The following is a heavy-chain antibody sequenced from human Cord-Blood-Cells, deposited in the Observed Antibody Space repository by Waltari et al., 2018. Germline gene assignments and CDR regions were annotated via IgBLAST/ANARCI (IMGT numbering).Heavy chain of an antibody. Sequence: QVQLVQSGAEVKKPGASVKVSCKASGYTFTSYYMHWVRQAPGQGLEWMGIINPSGGSTSYAQKFQGRVTMTRDTSTSPVYMELSSLRSEDTAVYYCARDLRPIAAAGDGSGFDPWGQGTLVTVSS. D-gene: IGHD6-13*01. J-gene: IGHJ5*02. V-gene: IGHV1-46*01. CDR2: INPSGGST. CDR3: ARDLRPIAAAGDGSGFDP. CDR1: GYTFTSYY.